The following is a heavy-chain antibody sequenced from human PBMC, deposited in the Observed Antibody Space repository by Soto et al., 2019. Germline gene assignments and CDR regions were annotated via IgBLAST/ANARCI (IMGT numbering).Heavy chain of an antibody. D-gene: IGHD3-22*01. V-gene: IGHV1-2*04. CDR1: GYTFTSYA. CDR3: ARGRVAVVVPNDAFDI. CDR2: INPNSGGT. Sequence: ASVKVSCKASGYTFTSYAMLWVRQAPGQGLEWMGWINPNSGGTNYAQKFQGWVTMTRDTSISTAYMELSRLRSDDTAVYYCARGRVAVVVPNDAFDIWGQGTMVTVSS. J-gene: IGHJ3*02.